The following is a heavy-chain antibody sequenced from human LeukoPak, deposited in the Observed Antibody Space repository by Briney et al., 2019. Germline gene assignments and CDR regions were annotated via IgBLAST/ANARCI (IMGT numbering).Heavy chain of an antibody. CDR1: GGSFSGYY. CDR2: INHSGST. V-gene: IGHV4-34*01. Sequence: SETLSLTCAAYGGSFSGYYWSWIRQPPGKGLEWIGEINHSGSTNYNPSLKSRVTISVDTSKNQFSLKLSSVTAADTAVYYCARGRRSVQRVAGGYYYYMDVWGKGTTVTVSS. D-gene: IGHD3-16*01. J-gene: IGHJ6*03. CDR3: ARGRRSVQRVAGGYYYYMDV.